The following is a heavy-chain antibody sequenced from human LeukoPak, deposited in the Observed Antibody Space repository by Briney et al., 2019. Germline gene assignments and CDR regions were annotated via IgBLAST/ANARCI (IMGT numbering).Heavy chain of an antibody. V-gene: IGHV3-21*01. CDR1: GFTFSSYS. D-gene: IGHD3-3*01. CDR2: ISSSSSYI. Sequence: GGSLRLSCAASGFTFSSYSMNWVRQAPGKGLEWVSSISSSSSYIYYADSVKGRFTISRVNAKNSLYLQMNSLRAEDTAVYYCATDYITIFGVVTSVYAFDIWGQGTMVTVSS. J-gene: IGHJ3*02. CDR3: ATDYITIFGVVTSVYAFDI.